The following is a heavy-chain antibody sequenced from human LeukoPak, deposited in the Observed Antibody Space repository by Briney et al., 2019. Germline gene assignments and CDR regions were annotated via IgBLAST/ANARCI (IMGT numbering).Heavy chain of an antibody. D-gene: IGHD4-17*01. CDR1: GYTFTSYG. Sequence: ASVKVSCKASGYTFTSYGISWVRQAPGQGLEWMGWISAYNGNTNYAQKLQGRVTMTTDTSTSTAYMELRSLRSDDTAVYYCARDHESCGDYVEDAFDIWGQGTMVTVSS. CDR3: ARDHESCGDYVEDAFDI. CDR2: ISAYNGNT. V-gene: IGHV1-18*01. J-gene: IGHJ3*02.